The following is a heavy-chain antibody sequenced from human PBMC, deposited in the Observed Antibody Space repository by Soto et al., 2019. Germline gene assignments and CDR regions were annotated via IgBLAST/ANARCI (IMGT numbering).Heavy chain of an antibody. J-gene: IGHJ4*02. CDR2: ISGSGGST. Sequence: GGSLRLSCAASGFTFSSYDMSWVRQAPGKGLEWVSGISGSGGSTYYADSVKGRFTISRDNSKNTLYLQMNSLRAEDTAVYFCVKGDYGDGLYYFDCWGQGTLVTVSS. D-gene: IGHD4-17*01. CDR3: VKGDYGDGLYYFDC. V-gene: IGHV3-23*01. CDR1: GFTFSSYD.